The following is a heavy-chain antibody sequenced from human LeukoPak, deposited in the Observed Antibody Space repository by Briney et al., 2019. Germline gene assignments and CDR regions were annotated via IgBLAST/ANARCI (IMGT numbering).Heavy chain of an antibody. J-gene: IGHJ5*02. V-gene: IGHV4-38-2*01. CDR1: GSSVNSDKY. Sequence: PSETLSLTCEVSGSSVNSDKYWGWIRQPPGKGLEWLGTIYHTGNTYYNPSLKSRLSISVDTSKNQFSLKFTSVTAADTAVYYCARSHSGWQGHNNWFDPWDQGSLVTVSS. D-gene: IGHD6-19*01. CDR3: ARSHSGWQGHNNWFDP. CDR2: IYHTGNT.